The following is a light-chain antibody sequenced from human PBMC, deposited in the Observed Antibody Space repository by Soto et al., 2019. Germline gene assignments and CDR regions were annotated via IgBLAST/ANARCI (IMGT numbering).Light chain of an antibody. CDR3: YSYAGSNRV. CDR2: EVT. V-gene: IGLV2-8*01. CDR1: SSDVGGYDY. Sequence: QSALTQAPSASGSPVQSVAISCTGTSSDVGGYDYVSWYQQHPGKAPKLMIYEVTKRPSGVPDRFSGSKSGNTASLTVSGLLAEHEADYYCYSYAGSNRVVGTGTKVTVL. J-gene: IGLJ1*01.